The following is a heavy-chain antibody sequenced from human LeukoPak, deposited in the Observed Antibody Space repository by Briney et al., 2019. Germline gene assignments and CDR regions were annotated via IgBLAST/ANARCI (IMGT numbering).Heavy chain of an antibody. D-gene: IGHD3-22*01. CDR3: ARASYDSSGYYEWFFDY. CDR2: IKQDGSEK. Sequence: GGSLRLSCAASGFTFSSYWMSWVRQAPGKGLEWVANIKQDGSEKYYVDSVKGRFTISRDNAENSLYLQMNSLRAEDTAVYYCARASYDSSGYYEWFFDYWGQGTLVTVSS. CDR1: GFTFSSYW. J-gene: IGHJ4*02. V-gene: IGHV3-7*01.